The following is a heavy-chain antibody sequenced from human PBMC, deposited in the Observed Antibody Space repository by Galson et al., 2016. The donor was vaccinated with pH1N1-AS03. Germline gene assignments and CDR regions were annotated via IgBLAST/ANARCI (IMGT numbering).Heavy chain of an antibody. J-gene: IGHJ6*04. V-gene: IGHV4-4*07. CDR1: GDSATNYF. D-gene: IGHD4-17*01. CDR2: LHISGSV. Sequence: SETLSLTCSVSGDSATNYFWSWIRQSAGKGLEWIGRLHISGSVEYNPTLKSRVTMSVDTSKNELSLRVTFVTDADTAVYHCARKDGDVWGKGTTVTVSS. CDR3: ARKDGDV.